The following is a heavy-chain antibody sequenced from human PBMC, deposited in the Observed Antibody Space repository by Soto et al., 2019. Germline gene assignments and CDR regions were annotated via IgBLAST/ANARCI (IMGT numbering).Heavy chain of an antibody. CDR2: INPHGGST. J-gene: IGHJ5*02. CDR1: GDTFTSYY. V-gene: IGHV1-46*01. Sequence: ASVKVSCKAPGDTFTSYYLNWVRQAPGQGLEWMGVINPHGGSTKYAQKFQGRITMTRDTSRSTVYMELSSLRSDDTAIYYCARSSGGNFGIIIEGPNWFDPWGQGALVTVSS. CDR3: ARSSGGNFGIIIEGPNWFDP. D-gene: IGHD3-3*01.